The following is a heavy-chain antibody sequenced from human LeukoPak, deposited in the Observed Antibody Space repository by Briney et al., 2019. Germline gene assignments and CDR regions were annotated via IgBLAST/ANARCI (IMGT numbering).Heavy chain of an antibody. CDR1: GYTFTSYD. CDR2: MNPNSGNT. J-gene: IGHJ5*02. Sequence: ASVKVSCKASGYTFTSYDINCVRQATGQGLEWMGWMNPNSGNTGYAQKFQGRVTMTRNTSISTAYMELSSLRSEDTAVYYCARGYRITMVRGVIFWFDPWGQGTLVTVSS. V-gene: IGHV1-8*01. D-gene: IGHD3-10*01. CDR3: ARGYRITMVRGVIFWFDP.